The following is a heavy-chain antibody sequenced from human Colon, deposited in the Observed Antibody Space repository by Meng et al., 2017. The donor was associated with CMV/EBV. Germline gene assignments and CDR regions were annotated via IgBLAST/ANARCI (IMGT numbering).Heavy chain of an antibody. D-gene: IGHD2-2*01. CDR3: ARERIVVVPAAIPDWYFDL. Sequence: AFRGYYRSRIRQTPGEGLEWIGEINHSGRTNYNPSLKSRVTISADTSKNQFSLKLNSVTAADTAVYYCARERIVVVPAAIPDWYFDLWGRGTLVTVSS. CDR2: INHSGRT. J-gene: IGHJ2*01. CDR1: AFRGYY. V-gene: IGHV4-34*01.